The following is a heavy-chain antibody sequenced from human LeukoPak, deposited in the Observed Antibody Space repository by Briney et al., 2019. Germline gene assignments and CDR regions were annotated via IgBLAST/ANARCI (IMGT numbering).Heavy chain of an antibody. CDR1: GFTFSSYA. CDR3: AKHPGVVPAAINY. CDR2: ISGSGGST. V-gene: IGHV3-23*01. Sequence: GGSLRLSCAASGFTFSSYAMSWVRQAPGKGLEWVSAISGSGGSTYYADSVKGRFTISGDNSKNTLYLQMNSLRAEDTAVYYCAKHPGVVPAAINYWGQGTLVTVSS. J-gene: IGHJ4*02. D-gene: IGHD2-2*01.